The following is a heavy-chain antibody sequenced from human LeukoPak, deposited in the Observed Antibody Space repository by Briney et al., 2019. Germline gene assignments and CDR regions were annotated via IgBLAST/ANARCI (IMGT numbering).Heavy chain of an antibody. CDR3: AKDHEELWFGELSPYMDV. Sequence: GGSLRLSCAASGFTFDDYAMHWVRQAPGKGLEWVSGIRWNNGSIGYADSVKGRFTISGDNAKNSLYLQMNSLRAEDTALYYCAKDHEELWFGELSPYMDVWGKGTTVTVSS. D-gene: IGHD3-10*01. CDR1: GFTFDDYA. CDR2: IRWNNGSI. V-gene: IGHV3-9*01. J-gene: IGHJ6*03.